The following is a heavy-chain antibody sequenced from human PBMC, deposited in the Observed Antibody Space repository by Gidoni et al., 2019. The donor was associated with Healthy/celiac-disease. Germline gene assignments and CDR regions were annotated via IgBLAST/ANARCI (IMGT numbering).Heavy chain of an antibody. D-gene: IGHD5-18*01. CDR1: GFTFSSYG. V-gene: IGHV3-30*18. CDR2: ISYDGSNK. J-gene: IGHJ6*03. Sequence: QVQLVESGGGVVQPGRSLRLSCAASGFTFSSYGMHWVRQAPGQGLEWVAVISYDGSNKYYADSVKGRFTISRDNSKNTLYLQMNSLRAEDTAVYYCAKDASLDTAHYYYYMDVWGKGTTVTVSS. CDR3: AKDASLDTAHYYYYMDV.